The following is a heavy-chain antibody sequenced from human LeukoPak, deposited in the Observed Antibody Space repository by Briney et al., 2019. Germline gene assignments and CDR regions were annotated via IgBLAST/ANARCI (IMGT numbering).Heavy chain of an antibody. J-gene: IGHJ4*02. Sequence: SQTLSLTCTVSGGSISSGGYYWSWIRQHPGKGLEWIGYICYSGSTYYNPSLKSRVTISVDTSKNQFSLKLSSVTAADTAVYCCARLAPRITIFGVVTQYYFDYWGQGTLSPSPQ. CDR1: GGSISSGGYY. D-gene: IGHD3-3*01. V-gene: IGHV4-31*03. CDR2: ICYSGST. CDR3: ARLAPRITIFGVVTQYYFDY.